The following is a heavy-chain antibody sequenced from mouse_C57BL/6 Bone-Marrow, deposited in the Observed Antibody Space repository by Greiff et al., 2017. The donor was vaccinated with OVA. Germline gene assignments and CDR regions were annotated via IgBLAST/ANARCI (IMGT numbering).Heavy chain of an antibody. D-gene: IGHD1-1*01. CDR3: ASGTTVVPYYAMDY. Sequence: QVQLQQSGPELVKPGASVKISCKASGYAFSSSWMNWVKQRPGKGLEWIGRIYPGDGDTNYNGKFKGKATLTADKSSSTAYMQLSSLTSEDSAVYFCASGTTVVPYYAMDYWGQGTSVTVSS. CDR1: GYAFSSSW. J-gene: IGHJ4*01. V-gene: IGHV1-82*01. CDR2: IYPGDGDT.